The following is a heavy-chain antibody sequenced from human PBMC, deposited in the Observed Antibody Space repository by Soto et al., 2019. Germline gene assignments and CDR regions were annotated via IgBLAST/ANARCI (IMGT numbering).Heavy chain of an antibody. CDR2: IYYSGST. D-gene: IGHD5-12*01. Sequence: SETLSLTCTVSGGSISSGVYYWSWIRQPPGKGLEWIGYIYYSGSTYYNPSLKSRVTISVDTSKNQFSLKLSSVTAADTAVYYCARSGVYSGYDVYYYGMDVWGQGTTVTVSS. CDR1: GGSISSGVYY. CDR3: ARSGVYSGYDVYYYGMDV. J-gene: IGHJ6*02. V-gene: IGHV4-30-4*01.